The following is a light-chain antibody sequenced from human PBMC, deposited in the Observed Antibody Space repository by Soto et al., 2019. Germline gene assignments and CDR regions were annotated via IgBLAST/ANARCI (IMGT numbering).Light chain of an antibody. V-gene: IGLV4-69*01. CDR2: LSSGGSH. J-gene: IGLJ2*01. Sequence: QLVLPQSPSASASLGASGKLTCTLSSGHSSYDISWHQQQPEKGPRYLMKLSSGGSHTKGDGIPDRLSGSSAGAERDLTISSLRSEGEADYYCQTWGTGIVIFGGGTKLTVL. CDR3: QTWGTGIVI. CDR1: SGHSSYD.